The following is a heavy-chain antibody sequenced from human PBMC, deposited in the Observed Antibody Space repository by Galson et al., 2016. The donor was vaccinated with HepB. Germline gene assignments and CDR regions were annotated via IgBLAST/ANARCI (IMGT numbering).Heavy chain of an antibody. Sequence: QSGAEVKKTGESLKISCKGSGYIFRNYWIGWVRQMPGKGLEWMGIIYPGDSDTRYGPSFQGQVTFSVDKSTSTAYLQWSSLKASDTAIYYCTRQDSTISEFDYWGQGTVVTVSS. CDR3: TRQDSTISEFDY. J-gene: IGHJ4*02. D-gene: IGHD4/OR15-4a*01. V-gene: IGHV5-51*01. CDR2: IYPGDSDT. CDR1: GYIFRNYW.